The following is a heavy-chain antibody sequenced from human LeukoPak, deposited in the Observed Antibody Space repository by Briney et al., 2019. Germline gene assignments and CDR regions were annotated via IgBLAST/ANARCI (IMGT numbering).Heavy chain of an antibody. CDR2: ISGSGGST. V-gene: IGHV3-23*01. J-gene: IGHJ4*02. CDR3: AKAQEFSYFDY. CDR1: GVTVSSNY. Sequence: GGSLRLSCAASGVTVSSNYMSWGRQAPGKGLEWVSAISGSGGSTYYADSVKGRFTISRDDSKNTLSLQMNSLRAEDTAVYYCAKAQEFSYFDYWGQGTLVTVSS. D-gene: IGHD3-10*01.